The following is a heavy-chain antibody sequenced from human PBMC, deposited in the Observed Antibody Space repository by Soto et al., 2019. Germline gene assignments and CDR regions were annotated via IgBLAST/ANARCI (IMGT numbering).Heavy chain of an antibody. J-gene: IGHJ4*02. CDR3: THLLSLAHPYSYL. Sequence: GGSLRLSCAASGITFIYAWMDWVRQAPGKRLEWVGRIKSQASGGTIDYAAPVKGRFTISRDDSKNTVYLQMGSLKTEDTAVYYCTHLLSLAHPYSYLWGQGTQVTVSS. CDR1: GITFIYAW. CDR2: IKSQASGGTI. D-gene: IGHD2-21*01. V-gene: IGHV3-15*07.